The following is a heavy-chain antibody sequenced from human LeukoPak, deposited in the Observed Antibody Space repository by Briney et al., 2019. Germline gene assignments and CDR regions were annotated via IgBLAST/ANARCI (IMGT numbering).Heavy chain of an antibody. CDR1: GFTFSSYW. D-gene: IGHD3-10*01. Sequence: GGSLRLSCAASGFTFSSYWMSWVRQAPGKGLEWVANIKQDGSEKYYVDSVRGRFTISRDNAKNSLYLQMDSLRAEDTAVYYCARRSGITMVRGVIDYWGQGTLVTVSS. CDR2: IKQDGSEK. J-gene: IGHJ4*02. CDR3: ARRSGITMVRGVIDY. V-gene: IGHV3-7*01.